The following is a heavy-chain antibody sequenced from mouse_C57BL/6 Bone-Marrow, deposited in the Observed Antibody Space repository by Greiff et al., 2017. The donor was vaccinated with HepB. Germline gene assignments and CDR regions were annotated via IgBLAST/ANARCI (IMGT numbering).Heavy chain of an antibody. CDR2: IHPNSGST. CDR3: ARKEDGYSAWFAY. CDR1: GYTFTSYW. Sequence: QVQLQQPGAELVKPGASVKLSCKASGYTFTSYWMHWVKQRPGQGLEWIGMIHPNSGSTNYNEKFKSKATLTVDTSSSTAYMQRSSLTSEDSAVYYCARKEDGYSAWFAYWGQGTLVTVSA. V-gene: IGHV1-64*01. D-gene: IGHD2-3*01. J-gene: IGHJ3*01.